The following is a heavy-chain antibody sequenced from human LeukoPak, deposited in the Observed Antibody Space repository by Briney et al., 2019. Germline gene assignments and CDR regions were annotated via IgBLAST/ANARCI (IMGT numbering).Heavy chain of an antibody. CDR3: TTDRQIPSPYFDY. CDR2: IKSKTDGGTT. Sequence: GGSLRLSCAASGFTFSNAWMSWVRQAPGKGLEGGVRIKSKTDGGTTDYAAPVKGRFTISRDDSKNTLYLQMNSLKTEDTAVYYCTTDRQIPSPYFDYWGQGTLVTVSS. J-gene: IGHJ4*02. V-gene: IGHV3-15*01. CDR1: GFTFSNAW.